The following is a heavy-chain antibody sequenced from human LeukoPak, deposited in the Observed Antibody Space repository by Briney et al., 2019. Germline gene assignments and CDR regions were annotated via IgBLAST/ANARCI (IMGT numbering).Heavy chain of an antibody. V-gene: IGHV3-74*01. J-gene: IGHJ3*02. CDR3: ARARVGAFYI. CDR2: INSDGSST. CDR1: GFIFSTYW. Sequence: QPGGSLRLSCAASGFIFSTYWMHGVRQAPGKGLVWVSRINSDGSSTSYADSVKGRFTISRDNAKNTLYLQMNSLRAEDTAVYYCARARVGAFYIWGEGTMVTVSS.